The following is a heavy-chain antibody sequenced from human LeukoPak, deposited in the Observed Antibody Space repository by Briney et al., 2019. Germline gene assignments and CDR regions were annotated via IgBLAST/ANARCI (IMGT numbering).Heavy chain of an antibody. Sequence: GGFLRLSCAASGFIFSSYAMTWVRQAPGKGLEWVSGISGSGVNTYYADSVKGRFTISRDNSKDTVYLQMNSLRAEDTAIYYCAKLGGPYNWDYAGLNYMDVWGKGTTFTVSS. J-gene: IGHJ6*03. CDR2: ISGSGVNT. D-gene: IGHD1-7*01. V-gene: IGHV3-23*01. CDR3: AKLGGPYNWDYAGLNYMDV. CDR1: GFIFSSYA.